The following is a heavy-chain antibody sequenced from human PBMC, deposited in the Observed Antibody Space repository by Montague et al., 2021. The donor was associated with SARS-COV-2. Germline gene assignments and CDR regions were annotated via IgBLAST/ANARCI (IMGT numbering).Heavy chain of an antibody. D-gene: IGHD1-14*01. Sequence: LSLSRAASGFTFSEYHMTWVRQAPGKGLQWVSYISRDSAEVYYAESVKGRFSISRDNDRSALYLQLNNLRNEDTATYYCARDSGITGADDYWGQGTLVVVSS. J-gene: IGHJ4*02. CDR2: ISRDSAEV. CDR1: GFTFSEYH. CDR3: ARDSGITGADDY. V-gene: IGHV3-48*02.